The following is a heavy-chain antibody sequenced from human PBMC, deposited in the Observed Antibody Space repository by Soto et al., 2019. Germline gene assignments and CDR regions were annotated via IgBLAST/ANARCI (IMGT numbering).Heavy chain of an antibody. CDR3: ARAQLGYYFDY. D-gene: IGHD7-27*01. CDR2: IYYSGST. Sequence: PPETLSLTCTVSGGSISSYYWSWIRQPPGKGLEWIGYIYYSGSTNYNPSLKSRVTISVDTSKNQFSLKLSSVTAADTAVYYCARAQLGYYFDYWGQGTLVTVSS. V-gene: IGHV4-59*01. CDR1: GGSISSYY. J-gene: IGHJ4*02.